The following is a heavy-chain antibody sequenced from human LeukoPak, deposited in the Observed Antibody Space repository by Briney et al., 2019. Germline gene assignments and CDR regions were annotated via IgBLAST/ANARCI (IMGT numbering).Heavy chain of an antibody. V-gene: IGHV1-2*02. J-gene: IGHJ6*03. CDR1: GYTFTGYY. CDR2: INPNSGGT. CDR3: ARVPNIVVVPAAINYMDV. Sequence: GASVKVSYKASGYTFTGYYMHWVRQAPGQGLEWMGWINPNSGGTNYAQKFQGRVTMTRDTSISTAYMELSRLRSDDTAVYYCARVPNIVVVPAAINYMDVWGKGTTVTVSS. D-gene: IGHD2-2*01.